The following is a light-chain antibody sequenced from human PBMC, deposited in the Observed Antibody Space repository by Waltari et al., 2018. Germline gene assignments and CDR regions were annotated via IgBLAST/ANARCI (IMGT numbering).Light chain of an antibody. CDR2: ATS. CDR3: QQGNSFPIT. CDR1: QDIGNR. V-gene: IGKV1-12*01. Sequence: DIQMTQSPSSVSASVVDRVTITCRASQDIGNRLAWYQQKPGKAPSLLIYATSSVQTGVPSRFSGSGSGTEFTLTISSLQPEDFATYYCQQGNSFPITFGPGTKVDIK. J-gene: IGKJ3*01.